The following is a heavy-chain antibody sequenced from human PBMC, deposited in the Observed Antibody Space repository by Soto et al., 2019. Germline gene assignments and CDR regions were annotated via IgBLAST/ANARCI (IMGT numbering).Heavy chain of an antibody. D-gene: IGHD3-3*01. V-gene: IGHV4-31*01. CDR3: ARWWSGSRQGFDP. CDR2: IYYSGRT. J-gene: IGHJ5*02. CDR1: GGSISSGDYY. Sequence: QVQLQESGPGLVKPSQTLSLTCTVSGGSISSGDYYWSWIRQHPGKGLEWIGYIYYSGRTYYNPSLKSLVTISVDTSKNQFSLKLSSVTAADTAVYYCARWWSGSRQGFDPWGQGTLVTVSS.